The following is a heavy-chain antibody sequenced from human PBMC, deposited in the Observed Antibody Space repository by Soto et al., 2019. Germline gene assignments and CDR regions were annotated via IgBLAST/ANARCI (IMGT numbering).Heavy chain of an antibody. CDR2: INHSGST. CDR3: ARGTPYSGWYRGGWFDP. V-gene: IGHV4-34*01. CDR1: GGSFSGYY. Sequence: QVQLQQWGAGLLKPSETLSLTCAVYGGSFSGYYWSWIRQPPGKGLEWIGEINHSGSTNYNPSLKSRVTISVDTSKNQFSLKLSSVTAADTAVYYCARGTPYSGWYRGGWFDPWGQGTLVTVSS. D-gene: IGHD6-19*01. J-gene: IGHJ5*02.